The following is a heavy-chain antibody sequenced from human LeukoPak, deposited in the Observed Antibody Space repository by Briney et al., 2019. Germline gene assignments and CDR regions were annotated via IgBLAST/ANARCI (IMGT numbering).Heavy chain of an antibody. Sequence: SETLSLTSTVSGGSISSGDYYWSWIRQPPGKCLEWIVYIYYSVSTYYNPSLKSRVTISVDTSKNQFSLQLSSVTAADTAVYYCARVGYCSGGSCSSDYWGQGTLVTVSS. D-gene: IGHD2-15*01. CDR1: GGSISSGDYY. V-gene: IGHV4-30-4*01. CDR3: ARVGYCSGGSCSSDY. CDR2: IYYSVST. J-gene: IGHJ4*02.